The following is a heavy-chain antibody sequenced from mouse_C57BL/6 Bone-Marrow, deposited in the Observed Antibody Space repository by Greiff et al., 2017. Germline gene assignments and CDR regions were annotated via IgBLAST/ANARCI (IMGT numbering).Heavy chain of an antibody. Sequence: VHVKQSGAELVRPGASVKLSCTASGFNIKDDYMHWVKQRPEQGLEWIGWIDPENGDTEYASKFQGQATITADTSSNPASLQLSSLTSEDTAVYYCTTCDYPDYWGQGTTLTVSS. D-gene: IGHD2-4*01. J-gene: IGHJ2*01. V-gene: IGHV14-4*01. CDR3: TTCDYPDY. CDR1: GFNIKDDY. CDR2: IDPENGDT.